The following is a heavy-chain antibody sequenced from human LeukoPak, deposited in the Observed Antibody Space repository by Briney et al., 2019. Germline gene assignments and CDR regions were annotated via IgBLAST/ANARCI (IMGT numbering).Heavy chain of an antibody. J-gene: IGHJ5*02. CDR3: ARAESITIFGVAPNWFDP. V-gene: IGHV1-2*02. Sequence: GASVKVSCKASGYTFTGYYMHWVRRAPGQGLEWMGWINPNSGGTNYAQKFQGRVTMTRDTSISTAYMELSRLRSDDTAVYYCARAESITIFGVAPNWFDPWGQGTLVTVSS. CDR2: INPNSGGT. CDR1: GYTFTGYY. D-gene: IGHD3-3*01.